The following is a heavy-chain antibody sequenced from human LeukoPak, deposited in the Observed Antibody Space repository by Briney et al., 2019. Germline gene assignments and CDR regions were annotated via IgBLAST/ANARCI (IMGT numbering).Heavy chain of an antibody. CDR2: IYTSGST. V-gene: IGHV4-4*07. Sequence: SETLSLTCTVSGGSISSYYWSWIRQPAGKGLEWIGRIYTSGSTNYNPSLKSRVTMSVDTSKNQFSLRLSSVTAADTAVYYCARDFPRVLRYFDWLPTRGLISRYYYYYYMDVWGKGTTVTISS. J-gene: IGHJ6*03. D-gene: IGHD3-9*01. CDR1: GGSISSYY. CDR3: ARDFPRVLRYFDWLPTRGLISRYYYYYYMDV.